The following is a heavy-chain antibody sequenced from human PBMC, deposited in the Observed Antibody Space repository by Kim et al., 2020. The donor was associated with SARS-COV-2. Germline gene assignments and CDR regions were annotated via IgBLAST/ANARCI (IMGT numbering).Heavy chain of an antibody. CDR2: ISYDGGSI. V-gene: IGHV3-30*03. J-gene: IGHJ4*02. D-gene: IGHD1-1*01. CDR1: GFTFSSYG. CDR3: ARVSVTNWYAGFFDY. Sequence: GGSLRLSCAASGFTFSSYGMHWLRQAPGKGLEWVAVISYDGGSISYADSVKGRFTISRDNAKNTLYLQMNTLRAEDTAVYYCARVSVTNWYAGFFDYWGQGTLVTVST.